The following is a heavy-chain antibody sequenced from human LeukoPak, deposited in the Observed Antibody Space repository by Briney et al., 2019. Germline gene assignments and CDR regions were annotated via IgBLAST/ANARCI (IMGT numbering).Heavy chain of an antibody. CDR2: INTDGSTT. CDR3: AKIEAQSYYDSQGPY. D-gene: IGHD3-22*01. CDR1: GFTFSSHW. J-gene: IGHJ4*02. Sequence: GGSLRLSCAASGFTFSSHWMHWVRHAPGKGLVWVSRINTDGSTTNYADSVKGRFTVSRDNAKNTLYLQMNSLRAEDTAVYYCAKIEAQSYYDSQGPYWGQGTLVTVSS. V-gene: IGHV3-74*01.